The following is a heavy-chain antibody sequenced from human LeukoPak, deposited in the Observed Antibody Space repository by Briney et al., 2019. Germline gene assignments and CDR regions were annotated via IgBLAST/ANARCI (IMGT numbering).Heavy chain of an antibody. V-gene: IGHV3-30*02. CDR2: IRYDGSNK. CDR1: GFTFSSYG. J-gene: IGHJ4*02. Sequence: GGSLRLSCAASGFTFSSYGMHWVRQAPGKGLEWVAFIRYDGSNKYHADSVKGRFTISRDNSKNTLYLQMNSLRAEDTAVYYCAKVPYVWGSYRQGFDYWGQGTLVTVSS. D-gene: IGHD3-16*02. CDR3: AKVPYVWGSYRQGFDY.